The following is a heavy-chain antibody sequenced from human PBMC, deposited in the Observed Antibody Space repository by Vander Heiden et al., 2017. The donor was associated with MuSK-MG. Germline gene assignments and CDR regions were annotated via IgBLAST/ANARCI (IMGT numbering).Heavy chain of an antibody. CDR1: GGSISSGSYY. V-gene: IGHV4-61*02. J-gene: IGHJ5*02. CDR2: IYTSGST. D-gene: IGHD3-16*01. Sequence: QVQLQESGPGLVKPSQTLSLTCTVSGGSISSGSYYWSWIRQPAGKGLEWIGRIYTSGSTNYNPSLKSRVTISVDTSKNQFSLKLSSVTAADTAVYYCAREVGEEMATMGGLGNWFDPWGQGTLVTVSS. CDR3: AREVGEEMATMGGLGNWFDP.